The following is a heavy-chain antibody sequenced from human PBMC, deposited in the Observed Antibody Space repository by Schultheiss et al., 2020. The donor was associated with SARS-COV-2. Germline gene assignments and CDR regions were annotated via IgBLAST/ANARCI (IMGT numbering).Heavy chain of an antibody. Sequence: SQTLSLTCAVYGGSFSGYYWSWIRQPPGKGLEWIGEINHSGSTNYNPSLKSRVTISVDTSKNQFSLKLSSVTAADTAVYYCVRGTPTGTNSYNWFDPWGQGTLVTVSS. V-gene: IGHV4-34*01. CDR2: INHSGST. D-gene: IGHD1-7*01. CDR1: GGSFSGYY. J-gene: IGHJ5*02. CDR3: VRGTPTGTNSYNWFDP.